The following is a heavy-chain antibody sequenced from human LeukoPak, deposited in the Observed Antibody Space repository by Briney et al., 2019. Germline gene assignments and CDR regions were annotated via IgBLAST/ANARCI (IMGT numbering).Heavy chain of an antibody. CDR1: GYTFTSYG. CDR2: ISAYNGNT. D-gene: IGHD6-13*01. V-gene: IGHV1-18*01. Sequence: ASVKVSCKASGYTFTSYGISWVRQAPGQGLEWMGWISAYNGNTNYAQKFQGRVTMTRNTSISTAYMELSSLRSEDTAVYYCARGFPGYSSSWYWEDYYYYYYYMDVWGKGTTVTVSS. CDR3: ARGFPGYSSSWYWEDYYYYYYYMDV. J-gene: IGHJ6*03.